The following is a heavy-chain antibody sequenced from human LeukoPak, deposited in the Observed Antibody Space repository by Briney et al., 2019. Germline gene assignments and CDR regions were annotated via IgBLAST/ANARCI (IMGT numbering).Heavy chain of an antibody. CDR3: AKAFSSSGSTSDY. Sequence: QPGGSLRLSCAASGFTFSGYGMHWVRQAPGKGLEWVAVISYDGSNKYYADSVKGRFTISRDNSKNTLYLQMNSLRAEDTAVYYCAKAFSSSGSTSDYWGQGTLVTVSS. D-gene: IGHD6-19*01. CDR1: GFTFSGYG. CDR2: ISYDGSNK. J-gene: IGHJ4*02. V-gene: IGHV3-30*18.